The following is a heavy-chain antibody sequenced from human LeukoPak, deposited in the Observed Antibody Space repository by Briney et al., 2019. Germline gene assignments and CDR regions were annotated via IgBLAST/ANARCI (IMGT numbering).Heavy chain of an antibody. CDR1: GFTFSPDG. CDR2: IWFDRTNK. CDR3: ARGGVYENLDY. J-gene: IGHJ4*02. V-gene: IGHV3-33*01. D-gene: IGHD5/OR15-5a*01. Sequence: GGSLRLSCTASGFTFSPDGMHWVRQAPGKGLEWVAVIWFDRTNKYYADSVKGRFTISRDNSKNTLYLQMNSLRAEDTAVYFSARGGVYENLDYWGQGALVTVSS.